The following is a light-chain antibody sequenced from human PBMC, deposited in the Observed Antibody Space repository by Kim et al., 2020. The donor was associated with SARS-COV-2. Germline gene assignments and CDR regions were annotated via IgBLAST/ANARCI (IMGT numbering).Light chain of an antibody. CDR1: SSNGERFNL. CDR2: EVT. V-gene: IGLV2-23*02. Sequence: SFTIACPGTSSNGERFNLVSLYQLQPGKAPKLMIYEVTKWPSAVSNRFSGSTSGNTASLTISGLQAEDEADYYCCSYAGSSTLIIGGGTQLTVL. CDR3: CSYAGSSTLI. J-gene: IGLJ2*01.